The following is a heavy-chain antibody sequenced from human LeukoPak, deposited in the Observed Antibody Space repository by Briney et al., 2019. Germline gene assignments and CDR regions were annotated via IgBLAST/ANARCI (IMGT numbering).Heavy chain of an antibody. D-gene: IGHD2-2*01. Sequence: SETLSLTCTASGGSISSSSYYWGWIRQPPGKGLEWIVSIYYSGSTYYNPSLKSRVTISVDTSKNQFSLKLSSVTAADTAVYYCARAKRVVPAAHNWFDPWGQGTLVTVSS. CDR2: IYYSGST. CDR3: ARAKRVVPAAHNWFDP. J-gene: IGHJ5*02. V-gene: IGHV4-39*07. CDR1: GGSISSSSYY.